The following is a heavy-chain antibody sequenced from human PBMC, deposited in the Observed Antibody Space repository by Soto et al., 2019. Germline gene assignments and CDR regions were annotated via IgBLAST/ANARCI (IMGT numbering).Heavy chain of an antibody. Sequence: ASVKVSCKASGYTFTRYAMHWVRQAPGQRLEWMGWINAGNGNTKYSQKFQGRVTITRDTSASTAYMELSSLRSEDTAVYYCASSATTADYYYGMDVWGQGTTVTVSS. CDR3: ASSATTADYYYGMDV. D-gene: IGHD1-26*01. CDR1: GYTFTRYA. CDR2: INAGNGNT. J-gene: IGHJ6*02. V-gene: IGHV1-3*01.